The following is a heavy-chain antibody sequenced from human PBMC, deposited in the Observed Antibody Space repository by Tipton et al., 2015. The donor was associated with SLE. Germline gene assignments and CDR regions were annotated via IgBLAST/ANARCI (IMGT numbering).Heavy chain of an antibody. V-gene: IGHV3-23*01. CDR3: AKPFSPAEAYLPYDV. CDR2: ITDSGDGA. D-gene: IGHD3-3*01. J-gene: IGHJ3*01. Sequence: GSLRLSCAASGFTFSSYSMSWLRQAPGKGLEWVSAITDSGDGANYADSVKGRFTMSRDNSKNTLHLQMNSLRAEDTATYYCAKPFSPAEAYLPYDVWGQGTVVTVSS. CDR1: GFTFSSYS.